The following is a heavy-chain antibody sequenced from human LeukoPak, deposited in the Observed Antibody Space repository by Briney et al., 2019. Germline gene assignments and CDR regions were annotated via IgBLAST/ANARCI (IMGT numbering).Heavy chain of an antibody. J-gene: IGHJ4*02. CDR2: IFHSGTT. CDR3: AKRYCSSTTCYDDRGAFDY. CDR1: GVSISSSNW. D-gene: IGHD2-2*01. Sequence: SETLSLTCAVSGVSISSSNWWSWVRQPPGKGLEWIGRIFHSGTTDYKTSLKGRVTISIDKSKNQFSLKLSSVTAADTAVYYCAKRYCSSTTCYDDRGAFDYWGQGTLVTVSS. V-gene: IGHV4-4*02.